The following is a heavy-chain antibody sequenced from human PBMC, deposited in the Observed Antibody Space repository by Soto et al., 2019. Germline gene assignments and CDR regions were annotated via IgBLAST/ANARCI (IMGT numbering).Heavy chain of an antibody. Sequence: GGSLRLSCAASGFTFSSYGMHWVRQAPGKGLEWVAVIWYDGSNKYYADSVKGRFTISRDNSKNTLYLQMNSLRAEDTAVYYCARDADYGDSYFQHWGQGTLVTVSS. V-gene: IGHV3-33*01. CDR2: IWYDGSNK. D-gene: IGHD4-17*01. CDR1: GFTFSSYG. CDR3: ARDADYGDSYFQH. J-gene: IGHJ1*01.